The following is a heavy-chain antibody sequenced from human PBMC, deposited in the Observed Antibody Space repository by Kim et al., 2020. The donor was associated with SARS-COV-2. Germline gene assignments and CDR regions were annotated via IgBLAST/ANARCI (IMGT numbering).Heavy chain of an antibody. CDR3: TRDLWYSSSGDAFDI. V-gene: IGHV3-49*04. CDR1: EFTFGDYG. J-gene: IGHJ3*02. CDR2: IRSKAYGGTT. D-gene: IGHD6-6*01. Sequence: GGSLRLSCTASEFTFGDYGMSWVRQAPGKGLEWVGFIRSKAYGGTTEYAASVKGRFTISRDDSKSIAYLQMNSLKTEDTAVYYCTRDLWYSSSGDAFDIWGQGTMVTVPS.